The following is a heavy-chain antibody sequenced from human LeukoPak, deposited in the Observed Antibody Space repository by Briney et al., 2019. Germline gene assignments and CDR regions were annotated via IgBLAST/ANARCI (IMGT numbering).Heavy chain of an antibody. CDR3: ARDYYDSSGYYSDH. D-gene: IGHD3-22*01. CDR1: GYTFTGYY. V-gene: IGHV1-2*02. J-gene: IGHJ4*02. CDR2: INPNSGGT. Sequence: ASVTVSCTASGYTFTGYYMHWVRQAPGQGLEWMGWINPNSGGTNYAQKFQGRVTMTRDTSISTAYMELSRLRSDDTAVYYCARDYYDSSGYYSDHWGQGTLVTVSS.